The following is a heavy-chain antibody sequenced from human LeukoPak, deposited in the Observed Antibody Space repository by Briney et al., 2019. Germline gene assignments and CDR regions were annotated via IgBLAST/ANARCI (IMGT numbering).Heavy chain of an antibody. V-gene: IGHV3-53*01. J-gene: IGHJ4*02. CDR3: ARGYGGYGYYFDY. Sequence: GGSLRLSCAASGFTVSSNYMNWVRQAPGKGLEWASVIYSDGSTYYADSVRGRFTISRDNSKNTLYLQMNSLRAEDTAVFYCARGYGGYGYYFDYWGQGTLVIVSS. CDR1: GFTVSSNY. D-gene: IGHD5-12*01. CDR2: IYSDGST.